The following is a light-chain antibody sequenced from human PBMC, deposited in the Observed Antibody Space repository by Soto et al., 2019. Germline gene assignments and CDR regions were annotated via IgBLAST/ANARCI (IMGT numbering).Light chain of an antibody. CDR2: DAS. CDR3: EQYDSLPLT. Sequence: DIQMTQSPSPLSASVGDRVTITCQASQAISNYLSWFQQKPGKAPKLLIYDASDLETGVPSRFSGSGSGTDFTFTISSLQPEDVAAYYCEQYDSLPLTFGGGTRVEIK. V-gene: IGKV1-33*01. J-gene: IGKJ4*01. CDR1: QAISNY.